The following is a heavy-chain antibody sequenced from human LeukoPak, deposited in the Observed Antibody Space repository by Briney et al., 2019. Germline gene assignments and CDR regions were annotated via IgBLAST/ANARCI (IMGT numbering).Heavy chain of an antibody. CDR2: INSDGSST. D-gene: IGHD1-7*01. V-gene: IGHV3-74*01. CDR3: ASRDNWNYLLADY. J-gene: IGHJ4*02. CDR1: GFTFSSYW. Sequence: GGSLRLSCAASGFTFSSYWMHWVRQAPGKGLVWVSRINSDGSSTSYADSVKGRFTISRDNAKNTLYLQMNSLRAEDTAVYYWASRDNWNYLLADYWGQGTLVTVSS.